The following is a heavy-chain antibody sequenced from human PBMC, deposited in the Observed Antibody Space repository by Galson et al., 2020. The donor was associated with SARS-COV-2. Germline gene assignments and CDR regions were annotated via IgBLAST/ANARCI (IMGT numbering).Heavy chain of an antibody. CDR1: GFTVSSSY. D-gene: IGHD2-15*01. Sequence: GESLKISCAASGFTVSSSYMSWVRQAPGKGLEWVSVIYSGGNTYFADSVKGRFTVSRDNSMNTVYLQLNSLRAEDTAVYYCARGLVYFDCWGQGTLVTVSS. V-gene: IGHV3-53*01. J-gene: IGHJ4*02. CDR3: ARGLVYFDC. CDR2: IYSGGNT.